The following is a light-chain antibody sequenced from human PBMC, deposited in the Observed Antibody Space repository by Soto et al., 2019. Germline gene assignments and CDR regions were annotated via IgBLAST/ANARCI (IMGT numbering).Light chain of an antibody. V-gene: IGLV2-14*01. CDR2: EVS. J-gene: IGLJ1*01. CDR1: SSDIGGYNY. Sequence: QSVLTQPASVSGSPGQAITISCTGTSSDIGGYNYVSWYDHHPGKAPRLIIYEVSNRPSGVSIRFSGSKSGNTAFLTISGLQAEDEAHYYCSSYRTTGPCVFGTGTKVTVL. CDR3: SSYRTTGPCV.